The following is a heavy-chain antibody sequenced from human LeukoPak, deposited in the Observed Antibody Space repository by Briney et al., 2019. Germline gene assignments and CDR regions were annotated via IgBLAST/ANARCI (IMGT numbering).Heavy chain of an antibody. J-gene: IGHJ6*03. D-gene: IGHD3-3*01. CDR1: GFTFSNYH. CDR2: ITTSSGYI. V-gene: IGHV3-21*01. CDR3: ARGYDFWSANGYYYMDV. Sequence: PGGSLRLSCVASGFTFSNYHMNWVRQAPGKGLEWVSSITTSSGYIYYADSVKGRFTISRDNAKNSLYLQMNSLRAEDTAVYYCARGYDFWSANGYYYMDVWGKGTTVTVSS.